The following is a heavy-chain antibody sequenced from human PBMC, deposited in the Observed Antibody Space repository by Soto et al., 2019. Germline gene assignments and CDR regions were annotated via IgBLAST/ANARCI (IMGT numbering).Heavy chain of an antibody. D-gene: IGHD6-19*01. V-gene: IGHV3-64D*06. Sequence: GGSRRLACSASGFTFSSYGMHWVRQAPGKGLEYVSAISSNGGSTYYADSVKGRFTISRDNSKNTLYLQMSSLRAEDTAVYYCVKATVSIAVAGPYYYYGMDVWGQGTTVTVS. CDR3: VKATVSIAVAGPYYYYGMDV. J-gene: IGHJ6*02. CDR1: GFTFSSYG. CDR2: ISSNGGST.